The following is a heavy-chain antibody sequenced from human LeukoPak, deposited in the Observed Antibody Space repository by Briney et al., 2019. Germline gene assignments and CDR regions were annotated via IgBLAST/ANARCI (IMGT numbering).Heavy chain of an antibody. D-gene: IGHD6-13*01. Sequence: SEILSLTCAVYGGSFSGYYWSWIRQPPGKGLEWIGEINHSGSTNYNPSLKSRVTISVDTSKNQFSLKLSSVTAADTAVYYCARGGAAAGTRSERWFDPWGQGTLVTVSS. CDR2: INHSGST. CDR3: ARGGAAAGTRSERWFDP. V-gene: IGHV4-34*01. J-gene: IGHJ5*02. CDR1: GGSFSGYY.